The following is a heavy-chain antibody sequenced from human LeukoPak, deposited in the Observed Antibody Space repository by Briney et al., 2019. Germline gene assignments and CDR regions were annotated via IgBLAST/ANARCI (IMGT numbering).Heavy chain of an antibody. CDR2: ISGSGDST. J-gene: IGHJ4*02. V-gene: IGHV3-23*01. Sequence: GGSLGLSCAASGFTFSNYAMSWVRQAPGKGLEWVSVISGSGDSTYYADSVEGRFTISRDNSKNTLYLQMNSLRAEDTAVYYCARAVRGWLQSPHFDYWGQGTLVTVSS. CDR1: GFTFSNYA. D-gene: IGHD5-24*01. CDR3: ARAVRGWLQSPHFDY.